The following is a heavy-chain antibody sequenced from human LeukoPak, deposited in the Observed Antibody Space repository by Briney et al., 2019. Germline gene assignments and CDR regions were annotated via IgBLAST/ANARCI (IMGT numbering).Heavy chain of an antibody. CDR2: INHSGST. J-gene: IGHJ6*03. D-gene: IGHD2-2*01. CDR3: AREGLGYCSSTSCYPYYYYYMDV. Sequence: SETLSLTCAVYGGSFSGYYWSWIHQPPGKGLEWIGEINHSGSTNYNPSLKSRVTISVDTSKNQLSLKLSSVTAADTAVYYCAREGLGYCSSTSCYPYYYYYMDVWGKGTTVTISS. V-gene: IGHV4-34*01. CDR1: GGSFSGYY.